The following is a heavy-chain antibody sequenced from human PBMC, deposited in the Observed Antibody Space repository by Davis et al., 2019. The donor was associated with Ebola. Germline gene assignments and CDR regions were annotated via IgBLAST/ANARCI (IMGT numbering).Heavy chain of an antibody. CDR1: GYNFTTYW. CDR2: IYPDDSDT. CDR3: GRHVLPTVTNEAFDL. V-gene: IGHV5-51*01. J-gene: IGHJ3*01. Sequence: GESLKISCKASGYNFTTYWIGWVRQMPGKGLDWMGIIYPDDSDTRYSPSFQGQVTISVDKSINVAYLQWRSLTASDTAMYYCGRHVLPTVTNEAFDLWGQGTMVTVGS. D-gene: IGHD4-17*01.